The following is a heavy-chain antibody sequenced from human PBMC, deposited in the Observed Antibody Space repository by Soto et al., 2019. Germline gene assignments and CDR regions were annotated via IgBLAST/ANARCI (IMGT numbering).Heavy chain of an antibody. Sequence: RASVKVSCKVSGYTLTELSMHWVRQAPGKGLEWMGGFDPEDGETIYAQKFQGRVTMTEDTSTDTAYMELSSLRSEDTAVYYCATVVGYYYDSSGSFGYWGQGTLVTVSS. V-gene: IGHV1-24*01. CDR1: GYTLTELS. CDR2: FDPEDGET. CDR3: ATVVGYYYDSSGSFGY. J-gene: IGHJ4*02. D-gene: IGHD3-22*01.